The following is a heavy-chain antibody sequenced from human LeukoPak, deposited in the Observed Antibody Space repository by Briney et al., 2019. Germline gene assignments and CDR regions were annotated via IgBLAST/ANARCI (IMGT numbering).Heavy chain of an antibody. CDR3: ARLSGGSYEPLLDY. J-gene: IGHJ4*02. V-gene: IGHV1-2*02. CDR2: INPNSGGT. Sequence: ASVKVSCKASGYTFTGYCMHWVRQAPGQGLEWMGWINPNSGGTNYAQKFQGRVTMTRDTSISTAYMELSRLRSDDTAVYYCARLSGGSYEPLLDYWGQGTLVTVSS. CDR1: GYTFTGYC. D-gene: IGHD2-15*01.